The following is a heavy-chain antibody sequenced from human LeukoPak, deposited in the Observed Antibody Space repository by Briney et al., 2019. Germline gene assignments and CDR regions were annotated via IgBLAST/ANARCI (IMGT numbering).Heavy chain of an antibody. CDR3: ARARVIGDIVATDYYYYYGMDV. CDR1: GFTVSSNC. J-gene: IGHJ6*02. Sequence: GGSLRLSCAASGFTVSSNCMSWVRQAPGKGLEWVSVIYSGGSTYYADSVKGRFTISRDNSKNTLYLQMNSLRAEDTAVYYCARARVIGDIVATDYYYYYGMDVWGQGTTVTVSS. V-gene: IGHV3-53*01. CDR2: IYSGGST. D-gene: IGHD5-12*01.